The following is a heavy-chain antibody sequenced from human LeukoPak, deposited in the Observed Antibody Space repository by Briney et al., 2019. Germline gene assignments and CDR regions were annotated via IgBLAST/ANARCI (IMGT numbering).Heavy chain of an antibody. V-gene: IGHV3-9*01. J-gene: IGHJ6*03. CDR3: ARDPSSWYYYYMDV. D-gene: IGHD6-13*01. CDR1: GFTFDDYA. CDR2: ISWNSGHK. Sequence: PGGSLRLSCAASGFTFDDYAMHWVRQAPGKGLEWVSGISWNSGHKGYADSVKGRFTISRDNAKNSLYLQMNSLRAEDTAVYYCARDPSSWYYYYMDVWGKGTTVTVSS.